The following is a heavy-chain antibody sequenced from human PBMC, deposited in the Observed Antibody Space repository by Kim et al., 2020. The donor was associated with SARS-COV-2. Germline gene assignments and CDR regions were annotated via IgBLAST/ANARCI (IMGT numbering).Heavy chain of an antibody. J-gene: IGHJ6*02. CDR1: GFSLSGYH. V-gene: IGHV3-48*04. CDR2: SSKSGSTA. Sequence: GGSLRLSCAGSGFSLSGYHMNWFRQAPGKGLEWVAYSSKSGSTAFYADSVKGRFTISRDNAKNSLFLQMNSLRAEDTAVYYCAREVFADYGMDVWGQGTTVTVSS. CDR3: AREVFADYGMDV.